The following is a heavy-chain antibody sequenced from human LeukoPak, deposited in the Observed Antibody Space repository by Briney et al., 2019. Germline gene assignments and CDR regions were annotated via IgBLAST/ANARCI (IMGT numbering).Heavy chain of an antibody. Sequence: GGSLRLSCAASGFTFSSYAMSWVRQAPGKGLEWVSAISGSGGSTYYADSVKGRFTISRDNSKNTLYLQMNSLRAEDTAVYYCAKGAYSSSSRNPYYYGMDVWGQGTTVTVSS. D-gene: IGHD6-6*01. J-gene: IGHJ6*02. V-gene: IGHV3-23*01. CDR3: AKGAYSSSSRNPYYYGMDV. CDR1: GFTFSSYA. CDR2: ISGSGGST.